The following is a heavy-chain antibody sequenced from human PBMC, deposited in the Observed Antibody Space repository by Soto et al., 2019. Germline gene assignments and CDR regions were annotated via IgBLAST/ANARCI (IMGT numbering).Heavy chain of an antibody. D-gene: IGHD6-13*01. V-gene: IGHV3-11*01. CDR2: ISSSGSTI. CDR1: GFTFSDYY. CDR3: ARVRHSSSWYDAFDI. Sequence: PGGSLRLSCAASGFTFSDYYMSWIRQAPGKGLEWVSYISSSGSTIYYADSVKGRFTISRDNAKNSLYLQMNSLRAEDTAVYYCARVRHSSSWYDAFDIWGQGTMVTVSS. J-gene: IGHJ3*02.